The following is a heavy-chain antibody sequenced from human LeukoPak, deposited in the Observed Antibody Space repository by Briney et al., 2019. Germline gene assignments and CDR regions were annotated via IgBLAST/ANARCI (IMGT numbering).Heavy chain of an antibody. J-gene: IGHJ3*02. CDR2: ISGSGGST. CDR1: GFTFGDYA. CDR3: AKSVEGYGYDNDAFDI. D-gene: IGHD5-18*01. Sequence: GRSLRLSCTASGFTFGDYAMSWVRQAPGKGLEWVSAISGSGGSTYYADSVKGRFTISRDNSKNTLYLQMNSLGAEDTAVYYCAKSVEGYGYDNDAFDIWGQGTMVTVSS. V-gene: IGHV3-23*01.